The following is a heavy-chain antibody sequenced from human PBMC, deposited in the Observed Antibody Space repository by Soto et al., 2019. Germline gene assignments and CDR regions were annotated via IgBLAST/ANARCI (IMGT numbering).Heavy chain of an antibody. CDR3: ARDAGRIRYSSSSGSDY. CDR2: ISSSSSTI. J-gene: IGHJ4*02. V-gene: IGHV3-48*01. CDR1: GFTFSSYS. Sequence: EVQLVETGGGLVQPGGSLRLSCAASGFTFSSYSMNWVRQAPGKGLEWVSYISSSSSTIYYADSVKGRLTISRDNAKNSLYLKMNSLRAEDTAVYYCARDAGRIRYSSSSGSDYWGQGTLVTVSS. D-gene: IGHD6-6*01.